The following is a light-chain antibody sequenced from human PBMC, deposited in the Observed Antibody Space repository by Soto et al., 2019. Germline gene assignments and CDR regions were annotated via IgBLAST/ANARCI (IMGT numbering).Light chain of an antibody. CDR1: SSDVGGYNY. CDR2: DVS. J-gene: IGLJ1*01. V-gene: IGLV2-14*01. Sequence: QSALTQPASVSGSPGQSITISCTGTSSDVGGYNYVSWYQQHPGKAPKLMIYDVSNRPSGVSNRFSGSKSGNTASLTISGLQDEDEADYYCSSYTSSSTPYVFGTGIKLTVL. CDR3: SSYTSSSTPYV.